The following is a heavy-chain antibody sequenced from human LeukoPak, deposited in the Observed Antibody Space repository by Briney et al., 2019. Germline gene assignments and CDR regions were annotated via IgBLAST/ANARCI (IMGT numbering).Heavy chain of an antibody. V-gene: IGHV4-34*01. CDR3: ARGSSITMVRGASYGMDV. D-gene: IGHD3-10*01. CDR2: INHSGST. J-gene: IGHJ6*02. CDR1: GGSFNGYY. Sequence: SETLSLTCAVYGGSFNGYYWSWIRQPPGKGLEWIGEINHSGSTNYNPSLKSRVTISVDTSKNQFSLKLSSVTAADTAVYYCARGSSITMVRGASYGMDVWGQGTTVTVSS.